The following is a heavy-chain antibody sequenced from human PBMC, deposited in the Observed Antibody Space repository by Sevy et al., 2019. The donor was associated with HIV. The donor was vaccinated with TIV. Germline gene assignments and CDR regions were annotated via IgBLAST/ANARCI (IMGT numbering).Heavy chain of an antibody. Sequence: GGSLRLSCAASGFTFSSYAMSWVRQAPGKGLEWVSAISGSGGSTYYADSVKGRFTISRDNPKNTLYLQMNSLRAEDTAVYYCAKDGPIFGVVITSNDAFDIWGQGTMVTVSS. CDR2: ISGSGGST. CDR1: GFTFSSYA. CDR3: AKDGPIFGVVITSNDAFDI. D-gene: IGHD3-3*01. V-gene: IGHV3-23*01. J-gene: IGHJ3*02.